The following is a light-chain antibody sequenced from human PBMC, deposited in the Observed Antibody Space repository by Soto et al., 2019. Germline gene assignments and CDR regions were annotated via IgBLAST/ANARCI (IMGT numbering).Light chain of an antibody. V-gene: IGKV3-20*01. CDR2: GAS. CDR1: QSVSSIY. Sequence: EIVLTQSPGTLSLSPGERATLSCRASQSVSSIYLAWYQHKPGQAPRLLIYGASSRATGIPDRFSGSGSGTDFTLTISRLEPEDFAVYYCQQSGSSSWTFGRGTTVEIK. J-gene: IGKJ1*01. CDR3: QQSGSSSWT.